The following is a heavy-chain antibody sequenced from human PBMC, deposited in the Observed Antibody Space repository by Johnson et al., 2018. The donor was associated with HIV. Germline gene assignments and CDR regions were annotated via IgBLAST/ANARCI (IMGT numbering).Heavy chain of an antibody. CDR1: GFTFTNAW. CDR2: INSKAEGGTT. V-gene: IGHV3-15*05. D-gene: IGHD2-8*02. Sequence: VQLVESGGGLVKAGGSLRLSCAASGFTFTNAWMTWVRQAPGKGLEWVGRINSKAEGGTTDYAAPVKGRFTISRDNAKNSLYLQMNSLRAEDTALYYCARLGGHCTGGVWCDACDMWGQGTMVTVSS. CDR3: ARLGGHCTGGVWCDACDM. J-gene: IGHJ3*02.